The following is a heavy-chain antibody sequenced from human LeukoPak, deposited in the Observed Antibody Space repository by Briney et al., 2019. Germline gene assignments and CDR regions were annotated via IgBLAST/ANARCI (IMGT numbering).Heavy chain of an antibody. CDR3: ATLIGYGDSMGY. CDR1: GYTLTELS. J-gene: IGHJ4*02. CDR2: FDPEDGET. D-gene: IGHD4-17*01. V-gene: IGHV1-24*01. Sequence: EASVKVSCKVSGYTLTELSTHWVRQAPGKGLEWMGGFDPEDGETIYAQKFQGRVTMTEDTSTDTAYMELSSLRSEDTAVYYCATLIGYGDSMGYWGQGTLVTVSS.